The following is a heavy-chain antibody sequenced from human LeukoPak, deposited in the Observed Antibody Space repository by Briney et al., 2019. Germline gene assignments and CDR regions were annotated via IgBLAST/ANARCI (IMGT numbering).Heavy chain of an antibody. J-gene: IGHJ5*02. CDR3: ARAQAGNYDWPLDL. CDR1: GGTFSNYA. V-gene: IGHV1-69*05. D-gene: IGHD5-12*01. CDR2: IIPFLDTS. Sequence: SVKVSCKASGGTFSNYALSWVRQAPGQGLEWMGAIIPFLDTSNYTPKLQDRVTITTDESTSTAYMELRSLRSDDTAVYYCARAQAGNYDWPLDLWGQGTLVPVSS.